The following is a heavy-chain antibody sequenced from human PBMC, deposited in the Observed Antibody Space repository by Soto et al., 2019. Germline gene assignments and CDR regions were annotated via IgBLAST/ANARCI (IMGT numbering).Heavy chain of an antibody. Sequence: ASVKVSCKASGYTFTSYGISWVRQAPGQGLEWMGWISAYNGNTNYAQKLQGRVTMTTDTSTSTAYMELRSLRSDDTAVYYCARDHDGSGSYWDWYYYYYMDVWGKGTTVTVSS. D-gene: IGHD3-10*01. J-gene: IGHJ6*03. CDR3: ARDHDGSGSYWDWYYYYYMDV. CDR1: GYTFTSYG. CDR2: ISAYNGNT. V-gene: IGHV1-18*01.